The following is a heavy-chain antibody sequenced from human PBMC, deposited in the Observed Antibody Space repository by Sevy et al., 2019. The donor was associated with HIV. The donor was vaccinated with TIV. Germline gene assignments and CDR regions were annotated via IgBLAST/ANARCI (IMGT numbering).Heavy chain of an antibody. V-gene: IGHV3-30*18. J-gene: IGHJ6*02. Sequence: GGSLRLSCAASGFTFSSYGMHWVRQAPGKGLEWVAVISYDGSNKHYADSVKGRFTISRDNSKNTLYLQMNSLRAEDTAVYYRAKDFGAAAAGTYGMDVWGQGTTVTVSS. CDR1: GFTFSSYG. CDR2: ISYDGSNK. D-gene: IGHD6-13*01. CDR3: AKDFGAAAAGTYGMDV.